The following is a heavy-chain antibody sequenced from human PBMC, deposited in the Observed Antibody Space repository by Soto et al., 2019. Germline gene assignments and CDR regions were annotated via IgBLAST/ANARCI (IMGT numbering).Heavy chain of an antibody. D-gene: IGHD1-26*01. J-gene: IGHJ6*02. CDR3: ARSRVPWDRYGMDV. Sequence: PSETLSLTCTVSGGSVSSGSYYWSWIRQPPGKGLEWFGYIYYSGSTNYNPSLKSRVTISVDTSKNQFSLKLSSVTAADTAVYYCARSRVPWDRYGMDVWGQGTTVSVSS. V-gene: IGHV4-61*01. CDR1: GGSVSSGSYY. CDR2: IYYSGST.